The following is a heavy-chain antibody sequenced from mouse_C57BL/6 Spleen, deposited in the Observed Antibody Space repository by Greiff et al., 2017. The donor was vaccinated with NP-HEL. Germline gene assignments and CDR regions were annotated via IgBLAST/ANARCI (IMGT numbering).Heavy chain of an antibody. Sequence: EVKLVESGPVLVKPGPSVKISCKASGFTFTDYYMHWVKQSHGKSLEWIGLVYPYNGGTSYNQKFKGKATLTVDTSSSTAYMELNSLTSEDSAVYYCARDTTVVAPYAMDYWGQGTSVTVSS. J-gene: IGHJ4*01. CDR1: GFTFTDYY. CDR2: VYPYNGGT. D-gene: IGHD1-1*01. V-gene: IGHV1-36*01. CDR3: ARDTTVVAPYAMDY.